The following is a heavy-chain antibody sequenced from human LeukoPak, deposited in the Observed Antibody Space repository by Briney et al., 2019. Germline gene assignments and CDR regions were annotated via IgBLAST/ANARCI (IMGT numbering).Heavy chain of an antibody. CDR3: AKDLAEFQWLLAPNWFDP. V-gene: IGHV3-30*02. J-gene: IGHJ5*02. Sequence: PGGSLRLSCAASGLSFRGNGMHWVRQAPGKGLEWVSFIRYDETNYYYADSVKGRFTSSRDNSKNTLYLQMNSLRAEDTAVYYCAKDLAEFQWLLAPNWFDPWGQGTLVTVSS. CDR1: GLSFRGNG. CDR2: IRYDETNY. D-gene: IGHD6-19*01.